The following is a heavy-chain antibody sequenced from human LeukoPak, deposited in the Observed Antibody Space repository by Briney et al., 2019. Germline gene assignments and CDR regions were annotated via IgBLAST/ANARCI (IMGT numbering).Heavy chain of an antibody. CDR1: GGSFSGYY. CDR3: ARGRVRIAVAVDYFDY. CDR2: INHSGST. V-gene: IGHV4-34*01. Sequence: SETLSLTCAVYGGSFSGYYWSWIRQPPGKGLEWIGEINHSGSTNYNPSLESRVTISVDTSKNQFSLKLSSVTAADTAVYYCARGRVRIAVAVDYFDYWGQGTLVTVSS. D-gene: IGHD6-19*01. J-gene: IGHJ4*02.